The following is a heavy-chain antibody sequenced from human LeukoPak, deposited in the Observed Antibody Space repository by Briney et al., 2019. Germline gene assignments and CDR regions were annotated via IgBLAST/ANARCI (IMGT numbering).Heavy chain of an antibody. V-gene: IGHV3-23*01. Sequence: PGGSLRLSCAASGFTFSSYAMSWVRLGPGKGLEWVSAISGSGGSTYYADSVKGRFTTSRDNSKNTLYLQMNSLRAEDTAVYYCAKGRFGPFDYWGQGTLVTVSS. D-gene: IGHD3-10*01. J-gene: IGHJ4*02. CDR1: GFTFSSYA. CDR2: ISGSGGST. CDR3: AKGRFGPFDY.